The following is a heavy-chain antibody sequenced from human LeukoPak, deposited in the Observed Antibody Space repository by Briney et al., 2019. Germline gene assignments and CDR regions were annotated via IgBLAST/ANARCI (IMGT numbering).Heavy chain of an antibody. CDR3: ARRRDTAMGGDAFDI. V-gene: IGHV4-59*01. D-gene: IGHD5-18*01. CDR1: GGSISSYY. J-gene: IGHJ3*02. CDR2: IYYSGST. Sequence: SETLSLTCTVSGGSISSYYWSWIRQPPGKGLEWIGYIYYSGSTNYNPSLKSRVTISVDTSKYQFSLKLSSVTAADTAVYYCARRRDTAMGGDAFDIWGQGTMGTVSS.